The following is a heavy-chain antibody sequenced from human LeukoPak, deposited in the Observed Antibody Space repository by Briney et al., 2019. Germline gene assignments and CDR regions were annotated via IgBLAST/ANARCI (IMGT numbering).Heavy chain of an antibody. V-gene: IGHV4-59*08. CDR3: ARHARIAVAGLDY. J-gene: IGHJ4*02. D-gene: IGHD6-19*01. CDR2: IYYIGST. Sequence: ASETLSLTCTVSGDSINSYYWSWIRQPPGKGLEWVGYIYYIGSTNYNPSLKSRVTIPVDTTKNQLSLKRTSVTAADTPVTSCARHARIAVAGLDYWGQGTLVTVSS. CDR1: GDSINSYY.